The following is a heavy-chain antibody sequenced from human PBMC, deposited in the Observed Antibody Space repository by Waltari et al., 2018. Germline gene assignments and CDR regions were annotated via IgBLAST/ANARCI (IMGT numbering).Heavy chain of an antibody. Sequence: EVQLLESGGGLGQPGGSLRLPCEASGFSFSSYEMNWVRKAPGKGLEWLSYISSSGSTLYYADSVKGRFTISRDNTKNSLYLQMNSLRAEDTGVYYCARPRSVAFFDYWGQGTLVTVSS. J-gene: IGHJ4*02. CDR3: ARPRSVAFFDY. D-gene: IGHD5-12*01. CDR1: GFSFSSYE. V-gene: IGHV3-48*03. CDR2: ISSSGSTL.